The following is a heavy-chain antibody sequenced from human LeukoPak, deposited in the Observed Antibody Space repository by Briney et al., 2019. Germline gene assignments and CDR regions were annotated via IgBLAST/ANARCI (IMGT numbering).Heavy chain of an antibody. CDR3: AKDGYCSGGSCYANFFDR. J-gene: IGHJ4*02. Sequence: GGSLRLSCAASGFTFLHYGMHWVRQAPGKGLECVAFISSDGSKEYYADSVKGRFTISRDNSKNTLYLHVNSPRAEDTAVFFCAKDGYCSGGSCYANFFDRWGQGTLVTVSS. V-gene: IGHV3-30*18. CDR1: GFTFLHYG. D-gene: IGHD2-15*01. CDR2: ISSDGSKE.